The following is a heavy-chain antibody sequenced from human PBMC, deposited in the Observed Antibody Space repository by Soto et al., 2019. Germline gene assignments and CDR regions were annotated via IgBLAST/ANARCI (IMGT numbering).Heavy chain of an antibody. J-gene: IGHJ4*02. CDR3: TTGIYYDLLTGYHDVAY. CDR2: IKSETDGGTA. D-gene: IGHD3-9*01. Sequence: GGSLRLSCAASGFNLSHPWMTWVRQAAGKGLEWVGRIKSETDGGTADYAAPVKGRITISIDDSKNTVYLQMNSLKTEDTAVYYCTTGIYYDLLTGYHDVAYWGQGTLVTVSS. CDR1: GFNLSHPW. V-gene: IGHV3-15*01.